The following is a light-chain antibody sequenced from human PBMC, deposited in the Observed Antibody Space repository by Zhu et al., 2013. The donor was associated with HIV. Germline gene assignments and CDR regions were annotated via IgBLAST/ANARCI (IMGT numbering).Light chain of an antibody. J-gene: IGKJ4*01. Sequence: IVLTQSPGTLSLSPGERATLSCRASQSVSSYLAWYQQKPGQAPRLLIYGASTRAIGIPDRFSGSGSGTDFTLTISRLEPEDFAVYFCQQYGSSPLTFGGGTQVEIK. V-gene: IGKV3-20*01. CDR3: QQYGSSPLT. CDR1: QSVSSY. CDR2: GAS.